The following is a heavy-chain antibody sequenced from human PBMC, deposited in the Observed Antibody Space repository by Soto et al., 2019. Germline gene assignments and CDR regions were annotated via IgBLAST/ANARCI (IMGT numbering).Heavy chain of an antibody. V-gene: IGHV1-69*13. Sequence: ASVKVSCKASGGTFSSYAISWVRQAPGQGLEWMGGTIPIFGTANYAQKFQGRVTITADESTSTAYMELSSLRSEDTAVYYCARGPIAAAPAAAYWGQGTLVTVSS. CDR1: GGTFSSYA. J-gene: IGHJ4*02. CDR2: TIPIFGTA. CDR3: ARGPIAAAPAAAY. D-gene: IGHD6-13*01.